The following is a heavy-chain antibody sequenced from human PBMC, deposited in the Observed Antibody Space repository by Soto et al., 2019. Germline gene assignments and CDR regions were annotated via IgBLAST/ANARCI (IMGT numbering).Heavy chain of an antibody. Sequence: VGSLRLSCAASGFIFSSYWMNWVRQAPGKGLEWVANIKQDGSEKYYVDSVKGRFTISRDNAKNSLYLQMNSLRAEDTAVYYCATSANGWFDPWGQGTLVTVSS. J-gene: IGHJ5*02. CDR3: ATSANGWFDP. CDR1: GFIFSSYW. V-gene: IGHV3-7*03. CDR2: IKQDGSEK.